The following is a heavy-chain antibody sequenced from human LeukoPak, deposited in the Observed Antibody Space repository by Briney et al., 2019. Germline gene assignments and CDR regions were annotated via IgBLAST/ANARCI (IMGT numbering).Heavy chain of an antibody. D-gene: IGHD3-10*01. J-gene: IGHJ6*02. CDR2: IYSGGST. CDR1: GFTVSSNY. V-gene: IGHV3-66*01. Sequence: GGSLRLSCAASGFTVSSNYMSWVRQAPGKGLEWVSVIYSGGSTYYADSVKGRFTISRDNSKNTLYLQMNSLRAEDTAVYYCARKFGELFGCYGMDVWGQGTTATVSS. CDR3: ARKFGELFGCYGMDV.